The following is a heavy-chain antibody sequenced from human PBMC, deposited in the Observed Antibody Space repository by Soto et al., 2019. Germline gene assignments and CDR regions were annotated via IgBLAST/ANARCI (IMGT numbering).Heavy chain of an antibody. J-gene: IGHJ6*02. Sequence: SETLSLTCTVSGGSISSYYWSWIRQPPGKGLEWIGYIYYSGSTNYNPSLKSRVTISVDTSKNQFSLKLSSVTAADTAVYYCARDRIAVADEDGMDVWGQGTTVTVSS. CDR2: IYYSGST. CDR1: GGSISSYY. CDR3: ARDRIAVADEDGMDV. D-gene: IGHD6-19*01. V-gene: IGHV4-59*01.